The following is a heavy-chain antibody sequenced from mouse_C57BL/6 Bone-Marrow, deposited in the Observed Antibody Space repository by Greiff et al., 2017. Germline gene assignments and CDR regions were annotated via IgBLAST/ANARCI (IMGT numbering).Heavy chain of an antibody. CDR2: ISSGGSYT. CDR3: AIDYDYDRFAY. V-gene: IGHV5-6*01. J-gene: IGHJ3*01. CDR1: GFTFSSYG. D-gene: IGHD2-4*01. Sequence: VQLQESGGDLVKPGGSLKLSCAASGFTFSSYGMSWVRQTPDKRLEWVATISSGGSYTYYPDSVKGRFTISRDNAKNTLYLQMSSLKSEDTAMYYCAIDYDYDRFAYWGQGTLVTVSA.